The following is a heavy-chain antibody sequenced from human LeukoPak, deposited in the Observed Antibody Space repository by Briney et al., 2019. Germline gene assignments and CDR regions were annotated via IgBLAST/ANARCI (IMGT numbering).Heavy chain of an antibody. CDR3: ARRATTERGHSYGLDF. J-gene: IGHJ4*02. CDR1: GFTFSSYH. D-gene: IGHD5-18*01. CDR2: IGSSGSYI. Sequence: GGSLRLSCEVSGFTFSSYHMSWVRQAPGKGLEWVSSIGSSGSYIYYADSLTGRFTISRDNAKNSLYLQMNSLRAEDTAMYYCARRATTERGHSYGLDFWGQGTPVTVSS. V-gene: IGHV3-21*01.